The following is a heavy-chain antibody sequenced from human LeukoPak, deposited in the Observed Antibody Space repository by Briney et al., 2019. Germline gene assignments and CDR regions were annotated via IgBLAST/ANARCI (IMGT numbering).Heavy chain of an antibody. CDR1: GGSFSGYY. Sequence: PSETLSLTCAVYGGSFSGYYWSWIRQPPGKGLEWIGEINHSGSTNYNPSHKSRVTISVDTSKNQFSLKLSSVTAADTAVYYCARRAALEWLLYTGYFDYWGQGTLVTVSS. V-gene: IGHV4-34*01. CDR3: ARRAALEWLLYTGYFDY. CDR2: INHSGST. D-gene: IGHD3-3*01. J-gene: IGHJ4*02.